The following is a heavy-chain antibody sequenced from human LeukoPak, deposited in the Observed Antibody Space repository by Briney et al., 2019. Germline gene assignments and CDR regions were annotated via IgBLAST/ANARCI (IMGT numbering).Heavy chain of an antibody. D-gene: IGHD5-24*01. V-gene: IGHV3-30-3*01. J-gene: IGHJ5*01. CDR3: VRGGEAGYNRDNWFDS. CDR1: GFNFNTH. Sequence: GGSLRLSCAASGFNFNTHMHWVRQAPGKGLEWVATIPYSGNNKYYADSVKGRFTISRDNSKNTLYLQMDSLRVEDSAVYYCVRGGEAGYNRDNWFDSWGQGTLVTVSS. CDR2: IPYSGNNK.